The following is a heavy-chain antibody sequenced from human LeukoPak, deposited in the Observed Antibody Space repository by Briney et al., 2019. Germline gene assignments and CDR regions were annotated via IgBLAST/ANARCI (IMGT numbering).Heavy chain of an antibody. D-gene: IGHD6-19*01. CDR3: ARDLDSSGWSSFEY. CDR2: INSDGRST. V-gene: IGHV3-74*01. J-gene: IGHJ4*02. Sequence: SGGSLRLSCAASGFTFSRYWMHWVRQAPGKGLVWVSRINSDGRSTNYADSVKGRFTISRDNAKNTLYLQMNSLRAEDTAVYYCARDLDSSGWSSFEYWGQGALVTVSS. CDR1: GFTFSRYW.